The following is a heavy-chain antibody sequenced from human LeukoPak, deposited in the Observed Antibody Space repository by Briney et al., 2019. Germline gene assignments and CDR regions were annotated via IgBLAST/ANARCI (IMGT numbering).Heavy chain of an antibody. V-gene: IGHV1-69*01. CDR3: AREVSSSGYSYFDY. CDR1: VGTFSSYA. Sequence: SLNLSCTASVGTFSSYAISWVRQSPGQGLECMGGIIPIFGTANYAQKCQGRVTITADESTSTAYMELSSLRSEDTAVYYCAREVSSSGYSYFDYWGQGTLVTVSS. D-gene: IGHD3-22*01. CDR2: IIPIFGTA. J-gene: IGHJ4*02.